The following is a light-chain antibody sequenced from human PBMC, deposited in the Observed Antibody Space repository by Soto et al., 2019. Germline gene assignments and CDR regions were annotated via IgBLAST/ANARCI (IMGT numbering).Light chain of an antibody. V-gene: IGKV1-39*01. J-gene: IGKJ4*01. CDR1: QSISTS. CDR3: QQTFNNRLS. Sequence: DLQMTQSPSSLSASIGDRVTITCRASQSISTSVNWYQQLGGKAPKLLIQHSSTLQSGVPSRFSGSGSGTDFTLTISSLQPEDCATYYCQQTFNNRLSFGGGTKVEIK. CDR2: HSS.